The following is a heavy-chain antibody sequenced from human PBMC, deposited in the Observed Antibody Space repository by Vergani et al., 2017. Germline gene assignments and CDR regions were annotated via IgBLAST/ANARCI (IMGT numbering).Heavy chain of an antibody. D-gene: IGHD3-22*01. V-gene: IGHV3-15*01. J-gene: IGHJ4*02. Sequence: EVQLVESGGGLVKPGGSLRLSCAASGFTFSNAWMSWVRQAPGKGLEWVGRIKSKTDGGTTDYAAPVKGRFTISRDDSKNTLYLQMNSLKTEDTAVYYCARTDDSSGYLVDFWGQGTLVTVSS. CDR3: ARTDDSSGYLVDF. CDR2: IKSKTDGGTT. CDR1: GFTFSNAW.